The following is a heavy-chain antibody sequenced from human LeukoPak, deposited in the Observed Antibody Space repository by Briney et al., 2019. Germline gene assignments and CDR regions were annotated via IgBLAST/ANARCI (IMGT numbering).Heavy chain of an antibody. D-gene: IGHD3-3*01. CDR1: GYTFTGYY. CDR2: INPNSGGT. Sequence: GASVKVSCKASGYTFTGYYMHWVRQAPGQGLEWMGWINPNSGGTNYAQKFQGWVTMTRDTSISTAYMELSRLRSDDTAVYYCAREAHLEWSTPAPGFDYWGQGTLVTVSS. J-gene: IGHJ4*02. CDR3: AREAHLEWSTPAPGFDY. V-gene: IGHV1-2*04.